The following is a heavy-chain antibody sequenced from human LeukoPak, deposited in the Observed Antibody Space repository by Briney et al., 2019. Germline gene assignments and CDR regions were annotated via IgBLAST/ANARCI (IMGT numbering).Heavy chain of an antibody. CDR1: GFTISSNY. J-gene: IGHJ4*02. V-gene: IGHV3-9*01. CDR2: ISWNSGSI. Sequence: GGSLRLSCAASGFTISSNYMNWVRQAPGKGLEWVSGISWNSGSIGYADSVKGRFTISRDNAKNSLYLQMNSLRAEDTALYYCAKGNSNFDYWGQGTLVTVSS. CDR3: AKGNSNFDY. D-gene: IGHD5-18*01.